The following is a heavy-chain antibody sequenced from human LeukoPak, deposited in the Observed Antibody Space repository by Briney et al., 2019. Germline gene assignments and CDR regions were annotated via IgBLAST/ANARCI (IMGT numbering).Heavy chain of an antibody. V-gene: IGHV4-4*07. J-gene: IGHJ6*03. D-gene: IGHD3-3*01. Sequence: SETLSLTCTVSGGSISSYYWSWIRQPAGKGLEWIGRIYTSGSTNYNPSLKNRVTMSVDTSKNQFSLKLSSVTAADTAVYYSARDNLGIFGVVIAYYYYYMDVWGKGTTVTVSS. CDR3: ARDNLGIFGVVIAYYYYYMDV. CDR2: IYTSGST. CDR1: GGSISSYY.